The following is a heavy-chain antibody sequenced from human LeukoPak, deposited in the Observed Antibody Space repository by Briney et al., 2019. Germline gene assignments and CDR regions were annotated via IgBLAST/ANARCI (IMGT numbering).Heavy chain of an antibody. Sequence: ASVKVSCKASGYTFTGYYMNWVRQAPAQGLEWMGWINPNSGGRNYAQKFQGRVTMTRDTSISTVYMEVSRLRSDDTAVYFCARDTGAPYYFDYWGQGTLVTVSS. CDR2: INPNSGGR. CDR1: GYTFTGYY. V-gene: IGHV1-2*02. J-gene: IGHJ4*02. CDR3: ARDTGAPYYFDY. D-gene: IGHD1-14*01.